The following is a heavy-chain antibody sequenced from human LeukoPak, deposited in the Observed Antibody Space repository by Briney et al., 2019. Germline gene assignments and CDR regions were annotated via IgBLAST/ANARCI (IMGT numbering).Heavy chain of an antibody. Sequence: PSETLSLTCTVSGGSISNYYWNWIRQPPGKGLEWIGRIYTSGSTNYNPSLKSRVTISVDTSKNQFSLKLSSVTAADTAVYYCARDYYDTTSYFQHWGQGTLVTVSS. D-gene: IGHD3-22*01. J-gene: IGHJ1*01. V-gene: IGHV4-4*07. CDR1: GGSISNYY. CDR3: ARDYYDTTSYFQH. CDR2: IYTSGST.